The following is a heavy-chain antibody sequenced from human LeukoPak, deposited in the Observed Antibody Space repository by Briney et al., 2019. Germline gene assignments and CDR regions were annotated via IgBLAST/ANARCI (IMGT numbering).Heavy chain of an antibody. V-gene: IGHV4-39*01. J-gene: IGHJ4*02. CDR3: ARHDGCSSTSCYWGFDY. D-gene: IGHD2-2*01. CDR1: GGSISSASYY. CDR2: IYYSGST. Sequence: SETLSLTCTVSGGSISSASYYWGWIRQPPGKGLEWIGTIYYSGSTNYNPSLKSRVTISVDTSKNQFSLKLSSVTAADTAVYYCARHDGCSSTSCYWGFDYWGQGTLVTVSS.